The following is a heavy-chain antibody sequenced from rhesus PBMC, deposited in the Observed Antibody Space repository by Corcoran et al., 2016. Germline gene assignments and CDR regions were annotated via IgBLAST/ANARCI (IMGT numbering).Heavy chain of an antibody. J-gene: IGHJ4*01. CDR3: ARKGVGRQRAFFDY. Sequence: QLQLQESGPGLVKPSETLSLTCAVSDGSISGYWWSWIRQPPGKGLEWIGRSDSSGSTDYNPSRKSRVTCSRDTSKNQFSLKLSSVTAADTAVYYCARKGVGRQRAFFDYWGQGVLVTVSS. V-gene: IGHV4-160*01. CDR2: SDSSGST. CDR1: DGSISGYW. D-gene: IGHD6-25*01.